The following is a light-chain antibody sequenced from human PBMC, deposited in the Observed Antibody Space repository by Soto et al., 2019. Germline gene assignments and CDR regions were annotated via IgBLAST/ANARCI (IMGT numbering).Light chain of an antibody. CDR1: QDISNY. Sequence: DIQMTQSPSSLSASVGDRVTITCQASQDISNYLNWYQQKPGKAPKLLIYDASNLEIWVPSRLSGSGSGTDFSFTISSLQPEDIATYYCQQYDNLLTFGGGTKVQIK. J-gene: IGKJ4*01. CDR3: QQYDNLLT. V-gene: IGKV1-33*01. CDR2: DAS.